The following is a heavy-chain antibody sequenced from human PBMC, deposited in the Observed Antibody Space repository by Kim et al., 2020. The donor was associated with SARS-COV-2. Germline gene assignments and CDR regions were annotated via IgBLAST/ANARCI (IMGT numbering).Heavy chain of an antibody. CDR3: ARGEGDIVVVVADDGNAFDI. CDR1: GFTFSDYY. J-gene: IGHJ3*02. CDR2: ISSSGSTI. V-gene: IGHV3-11*04. D-gene: IGHD2-15*01. Sequence: GGSLRLSCAASGFTFSDYYMSWIRQAPGKGLEWVSYISSSGSTIYYADSVKGRFTISRDNAKNSLYLQMNSLRAEDTAVYYCARGEGDIVVVVADDGNAFDIWGQGTMVTVSS.